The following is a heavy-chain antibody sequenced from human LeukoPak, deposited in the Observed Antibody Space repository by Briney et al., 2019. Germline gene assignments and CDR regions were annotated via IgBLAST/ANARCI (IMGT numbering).Heavy chain of an antibody. CDR1: GFTFSSYG. J-gene: IGHJ5*02. D-gene: IGHD3-10*01. CDR2: ISDSGGST. V-gene: IGHV3-23*01. CDR3: VKDLLRDRWFGES. Sequence: GGSLRLSCAASGFTFSSYGMSWVRQAPGKGLEWVSAISDSGGSTYYADSVKGRFTISRDNSKNTLYLQMDSLRAEDTAVYYCVKDLLRDRWFGESWGQGTLVTVSS.